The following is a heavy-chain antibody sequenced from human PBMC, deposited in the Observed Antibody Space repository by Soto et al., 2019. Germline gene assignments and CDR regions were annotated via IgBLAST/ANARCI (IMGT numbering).Heavy chain of an antibody. Sequence: QVQLVQSGAEVKKPGSSVKVSCKASGGTFSSYAISWVRHAPGQGLEWMGGIIPIYGTANYAQKVQGRVTIAADESTSTAYMELSSLRSEDTAVYYCARAAANPYYFDYWGQGTLVTVSS. J-gene: IGHJ4*02. CDR1: GGTFSSYA. CDR3: ARAAANPYYFDY. D-gene: IGHD2-15*01. CDR2: IIPIYGTA. V-gene: IGHV1-69*01.